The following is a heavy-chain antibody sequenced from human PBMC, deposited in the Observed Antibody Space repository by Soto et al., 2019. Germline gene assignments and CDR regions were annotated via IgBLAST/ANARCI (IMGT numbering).Heavy chain of an antibody. CDR2: IYYSGST. J-gene: IGHJ6*02. V-gene: IGHV4-59*01. CDR1: GGSISSYY. CDR3: ARGNLPYYYYGMDV. Sequence: ASETLSLTCTVSGGSISSYYWSWIRQPPGKGLEWIGYIYYSGSTNYNPSLKSRVTISVDTSKNQFSLKLSSVTAADTAVYYCARGNLPYYYYGMDVWGQGTTVTVSS.